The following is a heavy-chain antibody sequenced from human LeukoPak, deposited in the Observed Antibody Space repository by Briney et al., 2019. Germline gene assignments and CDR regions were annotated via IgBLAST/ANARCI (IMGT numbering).Heavy chain of an antibody. V-gene: IGHV4-30-2*01. CDR3: ARGYCSGGSCYELDY. J-gene: IGHJ4*02. D-gene: IGHD2-15*01. Sequence: PSQTLSLTCAVSGGSISSGGYSWSWIRQPPGKGLEWIGYIYHSGGTYYNPSLKSRVTISVDRSKNQFSLKLSSVTAADTAVYYCARGYCSGGSCYELDYWGQGTLVTVSS. CDR2: IYHSGGT. CDR1: GGSISSGGYS.